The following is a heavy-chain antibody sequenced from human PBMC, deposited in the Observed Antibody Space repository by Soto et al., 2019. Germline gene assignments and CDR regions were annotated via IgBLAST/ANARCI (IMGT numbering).Heavy chain of an antibody. CDR3: ARIYMNSWHD. D-gene: IGHD6-13*01. Sequence: SETLSLTCTVSGGSISSYYWSWIRQPPGKGLEWIGYIYYSGSTNYNPSLKSRVTISVDTSKNQFSLKLSSVTAADTAVYYSARIYMNSWHDWGQGTQVTVSS. CDR2: IYYSGST. V-gene: IGHV4-59*08. CDR1: GGSISSYY. J-gene: IGHJ4*02.